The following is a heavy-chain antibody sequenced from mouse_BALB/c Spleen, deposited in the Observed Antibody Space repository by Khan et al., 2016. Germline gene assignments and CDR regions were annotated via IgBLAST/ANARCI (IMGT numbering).Heavy chain of an antibody. CDR2: IRLKSNNYAT. V-gene: IGHV6-6*02. D-gene: IGHD1-1*01. Sequence: VKLEESGGGLVQPGGSMKLSCVASGCTFSNYWMNWVRQSPEKGLEWVAEIRLKSNNYATHYAESVKGRFTISRDDSKSSVYLQMNNLRAEDTGIYYCTSDGSSFFDYWGQGTTLTVSS. CDR3: TSDGSSFFDY. J-gene: IGHJ2*01. CDR1: GCTFSNYW.